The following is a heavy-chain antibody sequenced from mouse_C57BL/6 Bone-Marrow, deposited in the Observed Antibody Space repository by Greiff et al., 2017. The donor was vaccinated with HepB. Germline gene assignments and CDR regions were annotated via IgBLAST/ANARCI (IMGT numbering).Heavy chain of an antibody. Sequence: EVMLVESGGGLVKPGGSLKLSCPASGFTFRSYPMSWVRQTPEKRLEWVATISGGGGNTYYPDSVKGRFTISRDNAKNTLYLQVSSLRSEDTALYYCARRGYDRYAMDYWGQGTSVTVSS. V-gene: IGHV5-9*01. J-gene: IGHJ4*01. CDR2: ISGGGGNT. D-gene: IGHD2-2*01. CDR1: GFTFRSYP. CDR3: ARRGYDRYAMDY.